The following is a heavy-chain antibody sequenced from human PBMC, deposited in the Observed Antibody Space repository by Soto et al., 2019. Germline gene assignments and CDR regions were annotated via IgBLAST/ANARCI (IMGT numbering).Heavy chain of an antibody. J-gene: IGHJ6*02. Sequence: SETLSLTCTVSGGSISSYYWSWIRQPPGKGLEWIGYIYYSGSTNYNPSLKSRVTISVDTSKNQFSLKLSSVTAADTAVYYCERDRGGLDVWGQGTTVTVSS. CDR3: ERDRGGLDV. CDR2: IYYSGST. D-gene: IGHD3-10*01. V-gene: IGHV4-59*01. CDR1: GGSISSYY.